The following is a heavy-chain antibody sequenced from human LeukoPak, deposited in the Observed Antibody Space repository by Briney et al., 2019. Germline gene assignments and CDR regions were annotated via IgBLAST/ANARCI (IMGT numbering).Heavy chain of an antibody. V-gene: IGHV3-48*03. CDR2: FAGSDTTT. D-gene: IGHD3-22*01. CDR1: GFDFGAYE. Sequence: PGGSLRLSCAASGFDFGAYEMNWVRQAPGKGLEWVAYFAGSDTTTYYADSVKGRFIISRDNARNSLYLQMNSLRAEDTALYYCTTLGYHLDSWGQGTLVTVYS. J-gene: IGHJ4*02. CDR3: TTLGYHLDS.